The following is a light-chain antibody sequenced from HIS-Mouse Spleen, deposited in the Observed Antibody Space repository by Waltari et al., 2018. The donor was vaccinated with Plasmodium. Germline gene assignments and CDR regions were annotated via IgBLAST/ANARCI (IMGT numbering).Light chain of an antibody. CDR3: NSRDSSGNHWV. CDR2: GKN. J-gene: IGLJ3*02. V-gene: IGLV3-19*01. CDR1: SLRSYY. Sequence: SSELTQDPAVSVALGQTVRITCQGDSLRSYYASWYQQKPGQAPVLVIYGKNNRPSGLPDRCSGSSSGNTAALTITGAQAEDEADYYCNSRDSSGNHWVFGGGTKLTVL.